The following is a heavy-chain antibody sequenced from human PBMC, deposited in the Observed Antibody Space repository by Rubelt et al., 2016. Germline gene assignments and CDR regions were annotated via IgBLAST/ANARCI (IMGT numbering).Heavy chain of an antibody. D-gene: IGHD3-22*01. CDR1: GGSFSGYY. CDR3: ARLAPYYDSSGYPDY. Sequence: QVQLQQWGAGLLKPSETLSLTCAVYGGSFSGYYWSWIRQPPGKGLEWIGEINHSGSTNCNPSLKSWVTITGDTSKNQVSLKLSSVTAADTAGYDCARLAPYYDSSGYPDYWGQGTLVTVSS. V-gene: IGHV4-34*01. CDR2: INHSGST. J-gene: IGHJ4*02.